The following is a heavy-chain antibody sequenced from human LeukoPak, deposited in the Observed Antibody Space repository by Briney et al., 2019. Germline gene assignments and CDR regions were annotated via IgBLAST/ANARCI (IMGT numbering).Heavy chain of an antibody. J-gene: IGHJ5*02. Sequence: PGGSLRLSCAASGFTFSSYAMSWVRQAPGKGLECVSAISGSGGSTYYADSVKGRFTISRDNSKNTLYLQMNSLRAEDTAVYYCAKDQGDIVVVPAAIGLDPWGQGTLVTVSS. D-gene: IGHD2-2*01. V-gene: IGHV3-23*01. CDR3: AKDQGDIVVVPAAIGLDP. CDR2: ISGSGGST. CDR1: GFTFSSYA.